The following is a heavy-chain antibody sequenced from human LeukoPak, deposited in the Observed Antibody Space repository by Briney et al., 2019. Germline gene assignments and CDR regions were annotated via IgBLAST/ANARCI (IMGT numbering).Heavy chain of an antibody. D-gene: IGHD1-26*01. V-gene: IGHV4-39*01. CDR2: IYYSGST. J-gene: IGHJ5*01. CDR3: ARKSRSSGSYSASLWFDP. CDR1: GGSISSSSYY. Sequence: SETVSLTCTVSGGSISSSSYYWGWIRQPPGKGLEWFGSIYYSGSTYYNPSLKSRVTISVDTSKNQFSLKLSSVTAADTGVYYCARKSRSSGSYSASLWFDPWGQGTLVTVSS.